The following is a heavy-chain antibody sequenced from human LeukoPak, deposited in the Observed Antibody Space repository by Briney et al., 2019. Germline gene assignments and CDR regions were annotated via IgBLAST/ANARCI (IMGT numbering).Heavy chain of an antibody. V-gene: IGHV4-39*01. J-gene: IGHJ6*02. Sequence: SETLSLTCTVSGGSISSSSYYWGWIRQPPGKGLEWIGSIYYSGSTYYNPSLKSRVTISVDTSKNQFSLKLSSVTAADTAMYYCARHKVRHNYYDTERGMDVWGQGTTVTVSS. CDR1: GGSISSSSYY. CDR3: ARHKVRHNYYDTERGMDV. D-gene: IGHD3-22*01. CDR2: IYYSGST.